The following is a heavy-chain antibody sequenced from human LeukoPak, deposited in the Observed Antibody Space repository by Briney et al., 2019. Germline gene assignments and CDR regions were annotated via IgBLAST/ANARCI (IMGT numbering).Heavy chain of an antibody. CDR1: GGSISSGGYS. D-gene: IGHD3-22*01. Sequence: PSQTLSLTGAISGGSISSGGYSWSWIRQPPGKGLEWIGYIYHSGSTYYNPSLKSRVTISVDRSKNQFSLQLSSVTAADTAVYYCARGSYYDSSGTFTDAFDIWGQGTMVTVSS. V-gene: IGHV4-30-2*01. CDR3: ARGSYYDSSGTFTDAFDI. CDR2: IYHSGST. J-gene: IGHJ3*02.